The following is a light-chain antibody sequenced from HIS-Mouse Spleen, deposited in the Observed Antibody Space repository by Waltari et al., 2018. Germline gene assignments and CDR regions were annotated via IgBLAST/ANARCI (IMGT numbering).Light chain of an antibody. CDR3: QQYNSYSRT. Sequence: DIQIPQSPSTLCASVGDRGTITCRASQSISSWLAWDQQKPRKAPKLLIYKAASLESGVPSRFSGSGSGTEFTLTISSLQPDDFATYYCQQYNSYSRTFGQGTKLEIK. CDR1: QSISSW. J-gene: IGKJ2*01. CDR2: KAA. V-gene: IGKV1-5*03.